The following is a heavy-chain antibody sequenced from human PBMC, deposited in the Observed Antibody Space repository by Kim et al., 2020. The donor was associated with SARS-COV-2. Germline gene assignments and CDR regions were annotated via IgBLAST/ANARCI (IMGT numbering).Heavy chain of an antibody. J-gene: IGHJ2*01. D-gene: IGHD1-20*01. V-gene: IGHV4-38-2*02. CDR3: ARDINFRYFYP. CDR1: GYSISSGYY. Sequence: SETLSLTCTVSGYSISSGYYWGWIRQPPGKGLEWIGSIYHSGSTYYNPSLKSRVTISVDTSKNQFSLKLSSVTAADTAVYYCARDINFRYFYPWGRGT. CDR2: IYHSGST.